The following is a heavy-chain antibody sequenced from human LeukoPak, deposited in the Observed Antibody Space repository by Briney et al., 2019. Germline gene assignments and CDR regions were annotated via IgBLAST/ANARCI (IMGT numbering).Heavy chain of an antibody. V-gene: IGHV3-74*01. J-gene: IGHJ6*02. CDR2: INSDGSTT. CDR3: ARETSGRGMDV. D-gene: IGHD6-19*01. Sequence: GGSLRLSCAASGFTLSSNWMHWVRQAPGKGLVWVSRINSDGSTTSCAGSVKGRFTISRDNAKNTLYLQMNSLRAEDTAVYYCARETSGRGMDVWGQGTTVTVS. CDR1: GFTLSSNW.